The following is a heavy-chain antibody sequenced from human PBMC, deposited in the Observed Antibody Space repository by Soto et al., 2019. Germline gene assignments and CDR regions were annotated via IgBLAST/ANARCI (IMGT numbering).Heavy chain of an antibody. CDR2: IYPGDSDT. V-gene: IGHV5-51*01. J-gene: IGHJ6*02. CDR3: AASIFYYGMDV. Sequence: GESLKISCKGSGYTFTSYWIGWVRQMPGKGLEWMGIIYPGDSDTRYNPSFQGQVTISADKSITTTYLQWSSLKASDTAIYYCAASIFYYGMDVWGQGTTVTVSS. CDR1: GYTFTSYW.